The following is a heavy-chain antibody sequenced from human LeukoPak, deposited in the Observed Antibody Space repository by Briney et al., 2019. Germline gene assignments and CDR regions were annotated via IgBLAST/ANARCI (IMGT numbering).Heavy chain of an antibody. CDR2: INPNSGGT. V-gene: IGHV1-2*02. J-gene: IGHJ4*02. CDR1: GYTFTGYY. Sequence: ASVKVSCKASGYTFTGYYMHWVRQAPGQGLEWMGWINPNSGGTNYAQKFQGRVTMTRDTSISTAYMELSRLRSDDTAVYYCARGGDGYNPKDSFDYWGQGTLVTVSS. D-gene: IGHD5-24*01. CDR3: ARGGDGYNPKDSFDY.